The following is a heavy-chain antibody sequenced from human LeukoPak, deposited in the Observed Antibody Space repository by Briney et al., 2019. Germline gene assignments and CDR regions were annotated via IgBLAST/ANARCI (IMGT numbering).Heavy chain of an antibody. CDR1: GFTFSNHS. CDR2: ISQVGKET. D-gene: IGHD3-22*01. J-gene: IGHJ6*03. CDR3: ARQGSSLRYYDTYMDV. Sequence: SLRLFCPPSGFTFSNHSFHWVRQAPGTGLQWVAVISQVGKETYYADSVTGRFTITRNSATNTLFLQMRSLRPEDTAVYYCARQGSSLRYYDTYMDVWSNGTTVTVSS. V-gene: IGHV3-30*15.